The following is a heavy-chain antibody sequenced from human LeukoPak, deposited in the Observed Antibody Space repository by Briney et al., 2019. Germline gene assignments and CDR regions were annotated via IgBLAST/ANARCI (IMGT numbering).Heavy chain of an antibody. CDR1: GYTFTSYG. J-gene: IGHJ4*02. V-gene: IGHV1-18*01. D-gene: IGHD3-16*01. Sequence: ASVKVSCKASGYTFTSYGISWVRQAPGQVFDWMGWISAYNGNTNYAQKLQGRVTMTTDTSTSTAYMELRSLRSDDTAVYYCAVGVNTTQYYFDYWGQGTLVTVSS. CDR2: ISAYNGNT. CDR3: AVGVNTTQYYFDY.